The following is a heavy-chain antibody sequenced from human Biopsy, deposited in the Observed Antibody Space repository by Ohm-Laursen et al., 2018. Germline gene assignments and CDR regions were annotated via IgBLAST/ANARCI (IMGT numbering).Heavy chain of an antibody. V-gene: IGHV4-61*01. CDR3: ARRRERDYGDGAGTACFDP. D-gene: IGHD4-17*01. Sequence: PSDTLSLTCTVSGGSISSGFYYWSWLRQPPGKGLERIGHVYYSGNTNYNPSLKSRVTISVDTSEKQFSLKLISVAAADTAVYYGARRRERDYGDGAGTACFDPWGQGILVTVSS. J-gene: IGHJ5*02. CDR1: GGSISSGFYY. CDR2: VYYSGNT.